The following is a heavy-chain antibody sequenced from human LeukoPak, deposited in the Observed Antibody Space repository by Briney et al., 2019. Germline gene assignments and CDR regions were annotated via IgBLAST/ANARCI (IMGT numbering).Heavy chain of an antibody. J-gene: IGHJ3*02. D-gene: IGHD6-13*01. CDR3: ARLLGEGSSWFGLDAFDI. CDR2: IYTSGST. Sequence: SETLSLTCTVSGGSISSGSYYWSWIRQPAGKGLEWIGRIYTSGSTNYNPSLKSRVTISVDTSKNQFSLKLSSVTAAVTAVYYCARLLGEGSSWFGLDAFDIWGQGTMVTVSS. V-gene: IGHV4-61*02. CDR1: GGSISSGSYY.